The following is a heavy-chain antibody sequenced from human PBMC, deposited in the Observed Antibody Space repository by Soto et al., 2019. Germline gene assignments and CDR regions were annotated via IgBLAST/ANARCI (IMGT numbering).Heavy chain of an antibody. J-gene: IGHJ5*02. CDR2: VKTKSEGETT. CDR1: GFTFGDAW. Sequence: EVQLVESGGGWVKPGGSLTLSCVGSGFTFGDAWMNWVRQAAGKGLEWVGHVKTKSEGETTDYAAPVKGRFTIWRDDSTNTLYLQMNSLKSEDTGKYFCTTLGPSWGQGTQVTVSS. CDR3: TTLGPS. V-gene: IGHV3-15*07.